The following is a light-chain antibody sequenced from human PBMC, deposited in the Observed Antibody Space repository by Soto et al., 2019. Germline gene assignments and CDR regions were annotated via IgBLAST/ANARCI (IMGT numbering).Light chain of an antibody. CDR3: QHYGSSLLT. V-gene: IGKV3-20*01. Sequence: DIVLTQSPGTLSLSPGERATLSCRASQSVSSSYLAWYQQKPGEAPRLLIYGSSIRATGIPDKFSGSGSGTDFSLTISRLEPEDFAVYYCQHYGSSLLTFGGGTKVEIK. J-gene: IGKJ4*02. CDR2: GSS. CDR1: QSVSSSY.